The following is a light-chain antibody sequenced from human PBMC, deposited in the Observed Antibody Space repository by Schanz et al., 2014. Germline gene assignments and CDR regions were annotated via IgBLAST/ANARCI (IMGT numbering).Light chain of an antibody. CDR2: EGT. CDR1: SSDVGSYNL. CDR3: CSYAGSSTWV. V-gene: IGLV2-23*01. J-gene: IGLJ3*02. Sequence: QSALTQPASVSGSPGQSITISCTGTSSDVGSYNLVSWYQLHPGKAPKLMIHEGTKRPSGVSNRFSGSKSGNTASLTISGLQAEDEADYYCCSYAGSSTWVFGGGTKLTVL.